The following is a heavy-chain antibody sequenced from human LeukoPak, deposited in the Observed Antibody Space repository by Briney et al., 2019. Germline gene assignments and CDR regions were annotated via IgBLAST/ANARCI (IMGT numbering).Heavy chain of an antibody. V-gene: IGHV1-2*02. J-gene: IGHJ5*02. D-gene: IGHD3-3*01. CDR3: ARKYYDFWSGYYENNWFDP. CDR2: INPNSGGT. Sequence: ASVKVSCKASGYTFTGYYMHWVRQAPGQGLEWMGWINPNSGGTNYAQKFQGRVTMTRDTSISTAYMELSRLRSDDTAVYYCARKYYDFWSGYYENNWFDPWAREPWSPSPQ. CDR1: GYTFTGYY.